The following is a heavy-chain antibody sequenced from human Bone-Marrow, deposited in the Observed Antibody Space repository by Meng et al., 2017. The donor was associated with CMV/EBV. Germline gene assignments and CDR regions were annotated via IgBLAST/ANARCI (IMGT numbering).Heavy chain of an antibody. V-gene: IGHV4-4*02. CDR2: IYHSGST. CDR1: GGSISSSNW. D-gene: IGHD2-2*01. CDR3: ARGIEDIVVVPAANYYYYYGMDV. Sequence: SETLSLTCAVSGGSISSSNWWSWVRQPPGKGLEWIGEIYHSGSTNYNPSLKSRVTISVDTSKNQFSLKLSSVTAADTAVYYCARGIEDIVVVPAANYYYYYGMDVWGQGTTVTVSS. J-gene: IGHJ6*02.